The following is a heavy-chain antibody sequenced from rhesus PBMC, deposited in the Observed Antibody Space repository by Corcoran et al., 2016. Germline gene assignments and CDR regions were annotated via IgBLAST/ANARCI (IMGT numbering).Heavy chain of an antibody. CDR3: ARLESGEDDYGYSPPPLDV. D-gene: IGHD3-9*01. J-gene: IGHJ5-2*02. V-gene: IGHV4-106*01. Sequence: AHLQDLAPGLARPPVPLPPSCPVPVGPLALDLYWRRVPQPPGKGLEWIGYIYGSGGGTNYNPSLKNRVTISIDTSKNQFSLKLSSVTAADTAVYYCARLESGEDDYGYSPPPLDVWGRGVLVTVSS. CDR2: IYGSGGGT. CDR1: VGPLALDLY.